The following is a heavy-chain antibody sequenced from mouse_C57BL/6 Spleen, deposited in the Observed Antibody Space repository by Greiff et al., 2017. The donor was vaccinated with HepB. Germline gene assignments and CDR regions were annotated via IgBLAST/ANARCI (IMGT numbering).Heavy chain of an antibody. Sequence: QVQLQQSGAELARPGASVKLSCKASGYTFTSYGISWVKQRTGQGLEWIGEIYPRSGNTYYNEKFKGKATLTADKSSSTAYMELRSLTSEDSAVYFCARSGSLYYSNSYFDYWGQGTTLTVSS. D-gene: IGHD2-5*01. CDR3: ARSGSLYYSNSYFDY. CDR1: GYTFTSYG. V-gene: IGHV1-81*01. J-gene: IGHJ2*01. CDR2: IYPRSGNT.